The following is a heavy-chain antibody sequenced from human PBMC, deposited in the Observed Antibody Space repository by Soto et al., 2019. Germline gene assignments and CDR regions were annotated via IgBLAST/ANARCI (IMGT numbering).Heavy chain of an antibody. J-gene: IGHJ4*02. CDR3: ERRLNY. V-gene: IGHV3-7*01. CDR1: GFNLIGFW. Sequence: GGSLRLSCAASGFNLIGFWMSWVRQAPGKGLEWVANINQDGSVKYYVESVKGRFSISRDNAQNSVYLQMNNLRAEDTALYYCERRLNYWGQGTLVTVSS. CDR2: INQDGSVK.